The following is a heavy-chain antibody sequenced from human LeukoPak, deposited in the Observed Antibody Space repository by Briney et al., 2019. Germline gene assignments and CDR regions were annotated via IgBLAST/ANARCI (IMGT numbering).Heavy chain of an antibody. V-gene: IGHV3-43*01. J-gene: IGHJ4*02. Sequence: GGSLRLSCAASGFTFDDYTMHWVRQAPGKGLEWVSLISWDGGSTYYADSVKGRFTISRDNSKNSLYLQMNSLRTEDTALYYCAKDISSGAVGDYFDYWGQGTLVTVSS. CDR3: AKDISSGAVGDYFDY. CDR2: ISWDGGST. D-gene: IGHD5-12*01. CDR1: GFTFDDYT.